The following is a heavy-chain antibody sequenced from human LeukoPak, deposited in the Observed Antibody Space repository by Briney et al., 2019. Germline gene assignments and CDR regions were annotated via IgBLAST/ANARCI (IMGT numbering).Heavy chain of an antibody. CDR1: GGSFSGYY. D-gene: IGHD3-10*01. CDR3: ARENTMVRGVII. CDR2: INHSGST. Sequence: SETLSLTCAVYGGSFSGYYWSWIRQPPGKGLEWIGEINHSGSTNYNPSLKSRVTISVDTSKNQFSLKLSSVTAADTAVYYCARENTMVRGVIIWGQGTLVTVSS. V-gene: IGHV4-34*01. J-gene: IGHJ4*02.